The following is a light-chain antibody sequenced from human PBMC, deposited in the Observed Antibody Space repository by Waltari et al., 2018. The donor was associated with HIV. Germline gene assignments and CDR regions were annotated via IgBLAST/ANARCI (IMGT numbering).Light chain of an antibody. CDR2: EVT. J-gene: IGLJ2*01. Sequence: QSALTQPASVSGSPGQSITISCTGTGSDVGGYNFVPWYQQHPGKAPKLIIYEVTTRPSGVSNRFSGSKSGNTASLTISGLQAEDEADYYCSSYTSSSTLYVVFGGGTKLTVL. CDR3: SSYTSSSTLYVV. V-gene: IGLV2-14*01. CDR1: GSDVGGYNF.